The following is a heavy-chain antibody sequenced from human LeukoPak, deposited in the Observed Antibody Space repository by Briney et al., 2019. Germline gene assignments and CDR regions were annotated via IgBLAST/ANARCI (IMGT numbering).Heavy chain of an antibody. D-gene: IGHD3-10*01. Sequence: PGGSLRLSCAASGFTFSSYNMHWVRQAPGKGLEWVAIISYDGSKKHYADSVKGRFTISRDTSKNTLYLQMNSLRAEDTAVYYCAAPRDYYGSGSYFDFWGQGTLVTVSS. J-gene: IGHJ4*02. CDR1: GFTFSSYN. V-gene: IGHV3-30*04. CDR3: AAPRDYYGSGSYFDF. CDR2: ISYDGSKK.